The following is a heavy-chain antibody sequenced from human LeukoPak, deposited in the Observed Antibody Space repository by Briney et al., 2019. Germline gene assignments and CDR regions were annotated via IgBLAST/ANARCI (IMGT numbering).Heavy chain of an antibody. D-gene: IGHD5-18*01. V-gene: IGHV3-7*01. CDR3: ASLDAASPHAGY. CDR2: MKRNGGEK. Sequence: PGGSLRLSCTASAFTFTPSWMSWVRQAPGKGLEWVAMMKRNGGEKHYVDSVRGRFTISRDNAKNSLYLQMDSLRVEATAVYYCASLDAASPHAGYWGQGPLVTVSS. J-gene: IGHJ4*02. CDR1: AFTFTPSW.